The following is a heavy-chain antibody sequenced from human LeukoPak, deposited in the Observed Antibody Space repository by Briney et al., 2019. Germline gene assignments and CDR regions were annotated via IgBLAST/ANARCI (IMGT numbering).Heavy chain of an antibody. V-gene: IGHV3-30*18. CDR2: ISYDASNK. J-gene: IGHJ4*02. Sequence: GGSLRLSCVVSGVTFNNYGMHWVRQAPGKGLEWVAVISYDASNKQYADSVKGRFTISRDNSKDTLYLQMNSLRAEDAAVYYCAKSSYFDYWGQGTLVTVSS. CDR3: AKSSYFDY. CDR1: GVTFNNYG.